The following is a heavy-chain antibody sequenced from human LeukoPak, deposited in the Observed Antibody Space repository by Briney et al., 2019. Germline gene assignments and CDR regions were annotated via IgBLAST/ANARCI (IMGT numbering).Heavy chain of an antibody. CDR3: AKHSYCSSTSCYIPPAFDY. CDR1: GFTFSSYG. V-gene: IGHV3-30*18. D-gene: IGHD2-2*01. Sequence: GRSLRLSCAASGFTFSSYGMHWVRQTPGKGLEWVAVISYDGSNKYYADSVKGRFTISRDNSKNTLYLQMNSLRAEDTAVYYCAKHSYCSSTSCYIPPAFDYWGQGTLVTVSS. J-gene: IGHJ4*02. CDR2: ISYDGSNK.